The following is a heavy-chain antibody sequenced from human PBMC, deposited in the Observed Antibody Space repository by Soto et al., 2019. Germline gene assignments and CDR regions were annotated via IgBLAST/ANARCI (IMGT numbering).Heavy chain of an antibody. CDR3: ARDSNSFGGVIVIPGLNFDY. J-gene: IGHJ4*02. V-gene: IGHV1-18*01. D-gene: IGHD3-16*02. CDR2: ISAYNGNT. Sequence: RASVKVSCKASGYTFTSYGISWVRQAPGQGLEWMGWISAYNGNTNYAQKLQGRVTMTTDTSTSTAYMELRSLRSDDTAVYHCARDSNSFGGVIVIPGLNFDYWGQGTLVTVSS. CDR1: GYTFTSYG.